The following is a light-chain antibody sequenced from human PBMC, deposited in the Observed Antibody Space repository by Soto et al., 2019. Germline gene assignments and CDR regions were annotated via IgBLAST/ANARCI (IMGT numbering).Light chain of an antibody. V-gene: IGKV1-5*03. Sequence: IPIALIPFPPSGSVGDRVTMTCRASQTISSWLAWYQQKPGKAPKLLIYKASTLKSGVPSRFSGSGSGTEFTLTISSLQPDDFATYYCQQYNSYSEAFGQGTKVDIK. CDR1: QTISSW. CDR3: QQYNSYSEA. CDR2: KAS. J-gene: IGKJ1*01.